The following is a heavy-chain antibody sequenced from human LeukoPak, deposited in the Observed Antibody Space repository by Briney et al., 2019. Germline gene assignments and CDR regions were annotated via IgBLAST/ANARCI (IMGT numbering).Heavy chain of an antibody. CDR1: GFTFTTHY. CDR2: IKEDGSVT. D-gene: IGHD6-19*01. CDR3: ASWRSNSGWYLDY. V-gene: IGHV3-7*01. J-gene: IGHJ4*02. Sequence: GGSLRLSCAASGFTFTTHYMTWVRQAPGRGLEWVAYIKEDGSVTSYGDSVKGRFTISRDNTQNSLYLLMSSLRADDTAIYYSASWRSNSGWYLDYWGQGTLVTVSS.